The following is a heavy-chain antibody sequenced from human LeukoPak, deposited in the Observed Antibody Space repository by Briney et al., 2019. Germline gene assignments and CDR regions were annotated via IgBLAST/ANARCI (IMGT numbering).Heavy chain of an antibody. V-gene: IGHV4-4*07. Sequence: SETLSLTCTVSGGSISSYYWSWIRQPAGKGLEWIGRIYTSGSTNYNPSLKSRVTMSVDTSKNQFSLKLSSVTAADTAVYYCARGISNWDIVVAGAYYYYYMDVWGKGTTVTVSS. D-gene: IGHD2-2*01. CDR3: ARGISNWDIVVAGAYYYYYMDV. CDR1: GGSISSYY. J-gene: IGHJ6*03. CDR2: IYTSGST.